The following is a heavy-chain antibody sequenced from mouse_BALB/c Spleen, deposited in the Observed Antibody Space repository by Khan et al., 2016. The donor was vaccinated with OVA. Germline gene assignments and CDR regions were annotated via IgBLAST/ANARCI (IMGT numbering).Heavy chain of an antibody. CDR1: GYTFTNYW. D-gene: IGHD2-1*01. Sequence: QVQLQQPGAELAKPGASVKLSCRTSGYTFTNYWIQWVKQRPGQGLGWIGEIFPGTGTTYYNENFKGKATLTIDTSSSTVYMLLSSLTSEDSAVYFCARGYFGNYDFAYWGQGTLVTVSA. J-gene: IGHJ3*01. CDR3: ARGYFGNYDFAY. CDR2: IFPGTGTT. V-gene: IGHV1S132*01.